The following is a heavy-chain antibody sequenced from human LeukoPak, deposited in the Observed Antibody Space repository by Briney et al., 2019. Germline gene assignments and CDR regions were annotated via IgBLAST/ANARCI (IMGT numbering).Heavy chain of an antibody. CDR3: ARGPATFVWFDP. V-gene: IGHV1-8*03. CDR2: MNPNSGNT. CDR1: GYTFTSYD. Sequence: ASVKVSCTASGYTFTSYDINWARQATGQGLEWMGWMNPNSGNTGYAQKFQGRVTITRNTSISTAYMELSSLRSEDTAVYYCARGPATFVWFDPWGQGTLVTVSS. J-gene: IGHJ5*02. D-gene: IGHD5-24*01.